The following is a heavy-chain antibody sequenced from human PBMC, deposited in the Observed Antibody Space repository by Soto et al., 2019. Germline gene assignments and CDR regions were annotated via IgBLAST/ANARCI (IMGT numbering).Heavy chain of an antibody. J-gene: IGHJ4*02. D-gene: IGHD2-2*01. V-gene: IGHV3-23*01. Sequence: GGSLRLSCAASGFTFSSYSMNWVRQAPGKGLDWVSSISGSGKGTYYGDSVKGRFTISRDSSKSTLYLQMHSLRAEDTAVYYCAKDPSFYRGYFDYWGQGSLVTVSS. CDR2: ISGSGKGT. CDR3: AKDPSFYRGYFDY. CDR1: GFTFSSYS.